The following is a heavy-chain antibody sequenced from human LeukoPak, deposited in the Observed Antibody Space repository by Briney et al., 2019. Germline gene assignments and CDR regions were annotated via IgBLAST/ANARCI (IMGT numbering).Heavy chain of an antibody. CDR3: VRVDEGVVPAH. V-gene: IGHV3-74*01. CDR1: GFTFNDYW. Sequence: GGSLRLSCAASGFTFNDYWMHWVRQAPGKGLEWVSRINSDGSSPNYADSVKGRFAISRDNAKNTVYLQMNSLRVEDTGVYYCVRVDEGVVPAHWGQGTLIIVSS. CDR2: INSDGSSP. J-gene: IGHJ1*01. D-gene: IGHD2-15*01.